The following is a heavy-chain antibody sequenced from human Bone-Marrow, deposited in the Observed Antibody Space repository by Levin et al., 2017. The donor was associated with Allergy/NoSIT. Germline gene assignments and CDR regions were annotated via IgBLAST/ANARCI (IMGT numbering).Heavy chain of an antibody. V-gene: IGHV4-34*01. D-gene: IGHD2-8*01. CDR1: GGSFDDDF. Sequence: SCAVSGGSFDDDFWSWIRQSPGKGLEWIGEVTHSGVTEYNPSLKSRVTISVDSSKKQFSLKVTSVTAADTGVYYCARQRCNNAGGCFGDDWFDSWGRGTLVTVSS. J-gene: IGHJ5*01. CDR3: ARQRCNNAGGCFGDDWFDS. CDR2: VTHSGVT.